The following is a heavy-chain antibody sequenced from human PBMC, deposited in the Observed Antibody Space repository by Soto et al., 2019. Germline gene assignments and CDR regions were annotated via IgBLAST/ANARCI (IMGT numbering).Heavy chain of an antibody. V-gene: IGHV3-30*18. Sequence: QVQLVESGGGVVQPGRSLRLSCAASGFTFSSYGMHWVRQAPGKGLEWVAVISYDGSNKYYADSVKGRFTISRDNYKTPLYLKMNSLRGEQTAAYYCAKDPRPSAGGFYWYFDLWGRGTLVTVSS. CDR3: AKDPRPSAGGFYWYFDL. CDR2: ISYDGSNK. CDR1: GFTFSSYG. D-gene: IGHD6-13*01. J-gene: IGHJ2*01.